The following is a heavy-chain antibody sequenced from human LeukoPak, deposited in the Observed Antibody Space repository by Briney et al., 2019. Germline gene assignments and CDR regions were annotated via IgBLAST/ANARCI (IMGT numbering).Heavy chain of an antibody. CDR3: AREGRITIFGVVIPPYYYYGMDV. CDR1: GYTFTGYY. D-gene: IGHD3-3*01. J-gene: IGHJ6*02. V-gene: IGHV1-2*04. Sequence: ASVKVSCKASGYTFTGYYMHWVRQAPGQGLEWMGWINPNSGGTNYAQKFQGWATMTRDTSISTAYMELSRLRSDDTAVYYCAREGRITIFGVVIPPYYYYGMDVWGQGTTVTVSS. CDR2: INPNSGGT.